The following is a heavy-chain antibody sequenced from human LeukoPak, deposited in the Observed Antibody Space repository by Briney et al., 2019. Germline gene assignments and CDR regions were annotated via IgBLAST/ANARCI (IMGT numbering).Heavy chain of an antibody. Sequence: GGSLRLSCAASRFTFSSYGMHWVRQAPGKGLEWVAYIQYDGSNEQYADSVKGRFSISRDSSKNILYLQMNSLRAEDTAVYYCARVGYDVALDYWGQGTLVTVSS. CDR3: ARVGYDVALDY. V-gene: IGHV3-30*02. CDR1: RFTFSSYG. J-gene: IGHJ4*02. CDR2: IQYDGSNE. D-gene: IGHD5-12*01.